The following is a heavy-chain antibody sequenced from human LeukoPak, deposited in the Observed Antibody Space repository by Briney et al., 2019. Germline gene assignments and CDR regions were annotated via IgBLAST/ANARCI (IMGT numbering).Heavy chain of an antibody. D-gene: IGHD3-10*01. J-gene: IGHJ5*02. Sequence: PSETLPLTCTVSSDSVNTASYYWNWIRQPPGKGLEWIGYIFYSGNTNYNPSLKSRVTISIDTSQNQFSLKLSSVTAADTAVYYCARGRYYSSGSDKLDPWGQGTLVTVSS. CDR1: SDSVNTASYY. V-gene: IGHV4-61*01. CDR3: ARGRYYSSGSDKLDP. CDR2: IFYSGNT.